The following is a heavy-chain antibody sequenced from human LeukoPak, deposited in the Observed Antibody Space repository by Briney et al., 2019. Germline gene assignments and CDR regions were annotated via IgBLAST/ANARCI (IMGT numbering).Heavy chain of an antibody. V-gene: IGHV4-4*02. CDR1: GGSISSSNW. CDR2: IYHSGST. Sequence: SETLSLTCAVSGGSISSSNWWSWVRPPPGKGLEWIGEIYHSGSTNYNPSLKSRVTISVDKSKNQFSLKLSSVTAADTAVYYCARHVVVVAADYFDYWGQGTLVTVSS. D-gene: IGHD2-15*01. J-gene: IGHJ4*02. CDR3: ARHVVVVAADYFDY.